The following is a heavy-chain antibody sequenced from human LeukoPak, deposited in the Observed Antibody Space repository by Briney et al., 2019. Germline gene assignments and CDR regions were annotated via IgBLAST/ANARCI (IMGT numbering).Heavy chain of an antibody. J-gene: IGHJ5*02. CDR1: GYSFSNYG. D-gene: IGHD5-24*01. CDR2: ISVYNGDT. Sequence: GASVKVSCKASGYSFSNYGLTWVRQAPGQGLEWMGWISVYNGDTHYAQKLQGRVTMTTEASTTTAYMELRSLRSDDTAMYFCARMAPFNWLDVWRQGTLVIVSS. V-gene: IGHV1-18*01. CDR3: ARMAPFNWLDV.